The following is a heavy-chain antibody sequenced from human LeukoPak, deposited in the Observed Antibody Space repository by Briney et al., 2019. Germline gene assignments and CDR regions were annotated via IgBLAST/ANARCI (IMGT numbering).Heavy chain of an antibody. V-gene: IGHV1-3*01. D-gene: IGHD6-13*01. J-gene: IGHJ1*01. Sequence: VASVKVSCKASGYTFTSYAMHWVRQAPGQRLEWMGWINAGNGNTKYSQKFQGRVTITRDTSISTAYMELSRLRSDDTAVYYCARSDSSSWEFQHWGQGTLVTVSS. CDR1: GYTFTSYA. CDR2: INAGNGNT. CDR3: ARSDSSSWEFQH.